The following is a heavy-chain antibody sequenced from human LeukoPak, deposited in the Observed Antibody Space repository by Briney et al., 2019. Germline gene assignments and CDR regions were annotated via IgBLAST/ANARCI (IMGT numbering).Heavy chain of an antibody. CDR2: IYSGGST. CDR3: AVYSSLDY. V-gene: IGHV3-53*01. J-gene: IGHJ4*02. Sequence: PGGSLRLSCAASGFTVSNNYMSWVRQAPGKGLEWVSLIYSGGSTYYAASVKGRFTISRDNSKNILFLQMTSLRAEDTAVYFCAVYSSLDYWGQGTLVTVSS. CDR1: GFTVSNNY. D-gene: IGHD3-22*01.